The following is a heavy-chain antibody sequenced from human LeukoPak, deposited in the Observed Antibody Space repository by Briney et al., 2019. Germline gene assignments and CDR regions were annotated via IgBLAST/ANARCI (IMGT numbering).Heavy chain of an antibody. CDR2: IYYSGST. CDR3: ARGEGDFWSGYVDY. J-gene: IGHJ4*02. Sequence: PSETLSLTCTVSGGSISSSSYYWGWIRQPPGKGLEWIGSIYYSGSTYYNPSLKSRVTISVDTSKNQFSLKLSSVTAADTAVYYCARGEGDFWSGYVDYWGQGTLVTVSS. V-gene: IGHV4-39*07. CDR1: GGSISSSSYY. D-gene: IGHD3-3*01.